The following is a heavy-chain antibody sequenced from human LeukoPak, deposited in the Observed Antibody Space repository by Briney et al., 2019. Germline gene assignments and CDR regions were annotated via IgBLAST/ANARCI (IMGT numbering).Heavy chain of an antibody. V-gene: IGHV4-59*01. CDR3: ARGSIAVIYYFDY. CDR1: GGSISSYY. D-gene: IGHD6-19*01. Sequence: PSETLSLTCTVSGGSISSYYWSWIRQPPGKGLEWIGYIYYSGSTNYNPSLKSRVTISVDTSKKQFSLKLSSVTAADTAVYYCARGSIAVIYYFDYWGQGTLVTVSS. CDR2: IYYSGST. J-gene: IGHJ4*02.